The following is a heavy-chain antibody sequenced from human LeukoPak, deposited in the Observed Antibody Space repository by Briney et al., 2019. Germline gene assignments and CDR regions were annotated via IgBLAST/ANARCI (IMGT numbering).Heavy chain of an antibody. CDR3: ARERCSSTSCYSDY. V-gene: IGHV3-33*08. D-gene: IGHD2-2*02. CDR1: GFTFDYYA. Sequence: GRSLRLSCAASGFTFDYYAMPWVRQAPGKGLEWVAVIWYDGSNKYYADSVKGRFTISRDNSKNTLYLQMNSLRAEDTAVYYCARERCSSTSCYSDYWGQGTLVTVSS. CDR2: IWYDGSNK. J-gene: IGHJ4*02.